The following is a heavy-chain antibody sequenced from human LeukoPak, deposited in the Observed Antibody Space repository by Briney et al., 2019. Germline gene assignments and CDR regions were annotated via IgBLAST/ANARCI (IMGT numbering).Heavy chain of an antibody. D-gene: IGHD5-18*01. V-gene: IGHV1-18*01. CDR2: ISAYNGNT. CDR1: GYTFTSYG. CDR3: ARVAGKGIQLWENFDY. J-gene: IGHJ4*02. Sequence: ASVKVSCKASGYTFTSYGISWVQQAPGQGLEWMGWISAYNGNTNYAQKLQGRVTMTTDTSTSTAYMELRSLRSDDTAVYYCARVAGKGIQLWENFDYWGQGTLVTVSS.